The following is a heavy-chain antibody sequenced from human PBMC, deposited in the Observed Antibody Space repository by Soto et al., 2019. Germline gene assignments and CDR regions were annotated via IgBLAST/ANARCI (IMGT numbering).Heavy chain of an antibody. Sequence: SETLSLTCTVSGGSISSSSYYWGWIRQPPGKGLEWIGSIYYSGSTYYNPSLKSRVTISVDTSKNQFSLKLSSVTAADTAVYYFARLPAVLLWFGELYWFDPWGQGTLVTVSS. CDR1: GGSISSSSYY. D-gene: IGHD3-10*01. V-gene: IGHV4-39*01. J-gene: IGHJ5*02. CDR3: ARLPAVLLWFGELYWFDP. CDR2: IYYSGST.